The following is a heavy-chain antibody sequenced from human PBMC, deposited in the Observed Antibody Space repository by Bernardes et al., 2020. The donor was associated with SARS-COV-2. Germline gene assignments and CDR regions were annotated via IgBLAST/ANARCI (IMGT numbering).Heavy chain of an antibody. CDR1: GYTFTSYG. D-gene: IGHD3-16*01. J-gene: IGHJ6*02. CDR3: ARDFLGGATYYYGMDV. CDR2: LSAYNGNT. Sequence: ASVKFSCKASGYTFTSYGISWVRQAPGQGLEWMGWLSAYNGNTNYAQKLQGRVTKTTDTSTSTAYMELRSLRSADTAVYYCARDFLGGATYYYGMDVWGQGTTVTVSS. V-gene: IGHV1-18*01.